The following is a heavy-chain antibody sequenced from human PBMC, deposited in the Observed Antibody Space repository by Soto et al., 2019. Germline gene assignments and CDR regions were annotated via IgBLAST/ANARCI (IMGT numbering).Heavy chain of an antibody. CDR2: IIPILGIA. CDR3: ARAHLFRVYGDYGY. J-gene: IGHJ4*02. D-gene: IGHD4-17*01. CDR1: GGTFSSYT. Sequence: QVQLVQSGAEVKKPGSSVKVSCKASGGTFSSYTISWVRQAPGQGLEWMGRIIPILGIANYAQKFQGRVTITADKSTSTDYMGLSSLRSEDTAVYYCARAHLFRVYGDYGYWGQGNLVTLSS. V-gene: IGHV1-69*02.